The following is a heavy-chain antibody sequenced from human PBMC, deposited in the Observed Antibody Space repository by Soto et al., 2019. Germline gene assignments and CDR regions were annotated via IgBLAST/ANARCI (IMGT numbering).Heavy chain of an antibody. Sequence: QVQLVESGGGLVKPGGSLRLSCVASGFTFSDYYMNCIRQAPGKGLEWVSHISSSGGTVYYADSVEGRFTIDRDNAKNSLYLEMSRLRAEDPALYYCARDSLWRGFHGMDVLGQGTTVTVSS. J-gene: IGHJ6*02. CDR2: ISSSGGTV. V-gene: IGHV3-11*01. CDR3: ARDSLWRGFHGMDV. CDR1: GFTFSDYY. D-gene: IGHD2-21*01.